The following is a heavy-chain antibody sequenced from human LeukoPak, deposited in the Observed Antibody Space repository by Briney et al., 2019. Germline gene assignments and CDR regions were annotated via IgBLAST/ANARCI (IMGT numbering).Heavy chain of an antibody. D-gene: IGHD7-27*01. V-gene: IGHV5-51*01. CDR1: GYTFSTYW. Sequence: GESLKISCKGSGYTFSTYWIGWVRQMPGKGLEWMGIIYPGDSDTRYSPSFQGQVTISADRSISTAYLQWSSLKASNTAMYYCARQLGITDAFDIWGQGTMVTVSS. J-gene: IGHJ3*02. CDR2: IYPGDSDT. CDR3: ARQLGITDAFDI.